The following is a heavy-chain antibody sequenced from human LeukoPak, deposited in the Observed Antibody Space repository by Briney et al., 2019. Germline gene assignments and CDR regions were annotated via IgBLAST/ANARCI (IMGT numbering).Heavy chain of an antibody. D-gene: IGHD2-8*02. J-gene: IGHJ4*02. Sequence: SETLSLTCTVSGGSISSYYWSWIRQPPGKGLEWIEYIYYSGSTNYNPSLKSRVTISVDTSKNQFSLNLSSVTAADTAVYYCATQILLCHYYWGQGTLVTVSS. CDR1: GGSISSYY. CDR3: ATQILLCHYY. CDR2: IYYSGST. V-gene: IGHV4-59*08.